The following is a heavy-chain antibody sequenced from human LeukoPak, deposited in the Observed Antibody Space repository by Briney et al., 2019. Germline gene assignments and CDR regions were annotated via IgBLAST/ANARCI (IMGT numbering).Heavy chain of an antibody. Sequence: SETLSLTCTVSGGSISSYYWSWIRQPAGKGLEWIGRIYTSGSTNYNPSLKSRVTMSVDTSKNQFSLKLSSVTAADTAVYYCARGGDYGGNSHYFDYWGQGTLVTVSS. J-gene: IGHJ4*02. D-gene: IGHD4-23*01. CDR1: GGSISSYY. CDR2: IYTSGST. V-gene: IGHV4-4*07. CDR3: ARGGDYGGNSHYFDY.